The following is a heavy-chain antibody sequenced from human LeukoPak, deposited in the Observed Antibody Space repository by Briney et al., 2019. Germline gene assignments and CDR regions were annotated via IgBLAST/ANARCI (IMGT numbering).Heavy chain of an antibody. CDR1: GGSISSSSYY. Sequence: NPSETLSLTCTVSGGSISSSSYYWGWIRQPPGKGLERIGSIYYSGSTYYNPSLKSRVTISVDTSKNQFSLKLSSVTAADTAVYYCARQPFGYYDSSGASAFDIWGQGTMVTVSS. CDR2: IYYSGST. V-gene: IGHV4-39*01. CDR3: ARQPFGYYDSSGASAFDI. D-gene: IGHD3-22*01. J-gene: IGHJ3*02.